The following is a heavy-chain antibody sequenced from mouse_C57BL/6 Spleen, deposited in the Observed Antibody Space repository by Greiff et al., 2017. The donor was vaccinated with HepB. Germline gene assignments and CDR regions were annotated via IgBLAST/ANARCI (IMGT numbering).Heavy chain of an antibody. J-gene: IGHJ3*01. CDR1: GYTFTSYW. V-gene: IGHV1-69*01. Sequence: QVQLQQPGAELVMPGASVKLSCKASGYTFTSYWMHWVKQRPGQGLEWIGEIDPSDSYTNYNQKFKGKSTLTVDKSSSTAYMQLSSLTSEDSAVYYCARSDSSYGFAYWGQGTLVTVSA. CDR2: IDPSDSYT. CDR3: ARSDSSYGFAY. D-gene: IGHD1-1*01.